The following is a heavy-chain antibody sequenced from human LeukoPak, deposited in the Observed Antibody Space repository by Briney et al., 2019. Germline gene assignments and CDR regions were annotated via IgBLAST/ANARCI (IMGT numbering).Heavy chain of an antibody. CDR3: ARDTSGSSWYYYYYYMDV. CDR1: GFTFSSYS. J-gene: IGHJ6*03. CDR2: ISSSSSYI. Sequence: GGSLRLSCAASGFTFSSYSMNWVRQAPGKGLEWVSSISSSSSYIYYADSVKGRFTISRDNAKNSLYLQMNSLRAEDTAVYYCARDTSGSSWYYYYYYMDVWGKGTTVTISS. D-gene: IGHD6-13*01. V-gene: IGHV3-21*01.